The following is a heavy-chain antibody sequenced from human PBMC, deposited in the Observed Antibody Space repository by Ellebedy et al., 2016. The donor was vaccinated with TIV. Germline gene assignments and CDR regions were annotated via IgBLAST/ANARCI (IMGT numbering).Heavy chain of an antibody. D-gene: IGHD4-23*01. CDR2: INSDGSRS. J-gene: IGHJ3*02. CDR3: ARDPVGVGPAFDI. Sequence: GESLKISCAASGFTFSSSWMHWVRQAPGKGLVWVSYINSDGSRSNYADSVKGRFTISRDNSKNTLYLQMNSLRAEDTAVYYCARDPVGVGPAFDIWGQGTMVTVSS. CDR1: GFTFSSSW. V-gene: IGHV3-74*01.